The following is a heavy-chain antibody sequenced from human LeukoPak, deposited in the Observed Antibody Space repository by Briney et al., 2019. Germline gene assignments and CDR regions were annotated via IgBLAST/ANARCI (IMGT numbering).Heavy chain of an antibody. Sequence: GGSLRLSCAASGFTFSSYAMSWVRQAPGKGLEWVSAISGSGGSTYYADSVKGRFTISRDNSKNTLYLQMNSLRAEDTAAYYCAKGEEEWLGYFDYWGQGTVVRVSS. CDR3: AKGEEEWLGYFDY. V-gene: IGHV3-23*01. J-gene: IGHJ4*02. CDR2: ISGSGGST. CDR1: GFTFSSYA. D-gene: IGHD6-19*01.